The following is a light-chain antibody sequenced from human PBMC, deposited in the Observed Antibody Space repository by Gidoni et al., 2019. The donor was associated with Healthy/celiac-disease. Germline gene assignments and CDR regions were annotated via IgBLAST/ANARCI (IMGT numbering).Light chain of an antibody. CDR1: QSVSSY. V-gene: IGKV3-11*01. CDR2: DAS. J-gene: IGKJ1*01. CDR3: QHRSNWPPA. Sequence: EIVLTQSPATLSLSPGERATLSCRASQSVSSYLAWYQQKPGQAPRLLIYDASNKATGIPARFSGSGSETVFTLTISSLAPDDFAVYYCQHRSNWPPAFGQGTKVEIK.